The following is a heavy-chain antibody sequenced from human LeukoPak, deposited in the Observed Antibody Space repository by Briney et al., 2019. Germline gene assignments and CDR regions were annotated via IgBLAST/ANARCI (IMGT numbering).Heavy chain of an antibody. CDR1: GFTFSSYA. Sequence: GGSLRLSCAASGFTFSSYAMSWVRQAPGKGLEWVSAISGSGGSTYYADSVKGRFTISRDNSKNTLYLQMNSLRAEDTAVYYCAKDGPRITVVRGYGMDVWGQGTTVTVSS. D-gene: IGHD3-10*01. CDR2: ISGSGGST. CDR3: AKDGPRITVVRGYGMDV. J-gene: IGHJ6*02. V-gene: IGHV3-23*01.